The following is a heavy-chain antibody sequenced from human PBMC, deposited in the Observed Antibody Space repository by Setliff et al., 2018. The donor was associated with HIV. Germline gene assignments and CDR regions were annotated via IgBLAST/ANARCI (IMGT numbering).Heavy chain of an antibody. CDR1: GYGFTGYF. J-gene: IGHJ6*04. V-gene: IGHV1-2*02. Sequence: GASVKVSCKASGYGFTGYFIHWVRQAPGQGLEWMGWINPNSGDTNYAQKFQGRVTMTRDTSISTAYMELGRLRSDDTAVYFCAREGITIFYFYYFAVDVWGKGTTVTVSS. CDR3: AREGITIFYFYYFAVDV. CDR2: INPNSGDT. D-gene: IGHD3-9*01.